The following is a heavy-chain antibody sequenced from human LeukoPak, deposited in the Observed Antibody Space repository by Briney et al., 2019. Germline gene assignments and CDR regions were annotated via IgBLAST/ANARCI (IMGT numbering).Heavy chain of an antibody. CDR3: TTGRLQDAFDI. J-gene: IGHJ3*02. Sequence: PGGSLRLSCAASGFTFSNAWMSWVRQAPGKGLEWVGRIKSKTGGGTTDYAAPVKGRFTISRDDSKNTLYLQMNSLKTEDTAVYYCTTGRLQDAFDIWGQGTMVTVSS. D-gene: IGHD4-11*01. CDR1: GFTFSNAW. V-gene: IGHV3-15*01. CDR2: IKSKTGGGTT.